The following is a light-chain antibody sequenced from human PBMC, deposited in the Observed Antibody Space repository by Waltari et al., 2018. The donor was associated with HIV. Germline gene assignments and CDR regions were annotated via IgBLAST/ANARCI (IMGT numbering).Light chain of an antibody. CDR2: EVI. J-gene: IGLJ3*02. V-gene: IGLV2-11*01. CDR3: CSYAGTYTYVR. CDR1: SSDVGGYDS. Sequence: QSALTQPRSVSGSPGQSVTISCTGTSSDVGGYDSFSLYLHHPGKVPKLMIYEVIKRSSGVRESFSGSKSGNTASLTISGLQTEDEAEYFGCSYAGTYTYVRFGGGTKLTVL.